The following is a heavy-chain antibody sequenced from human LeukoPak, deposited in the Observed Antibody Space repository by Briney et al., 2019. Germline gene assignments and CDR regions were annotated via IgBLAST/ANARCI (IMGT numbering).Heavy chain of an antibody. Sequence: PSETLSLTCTVSGGSISSGGYYWSWIRQHPGKGLEWIGYIYYSGSTNYNPSLKSRVTISVDTSKNQFSLKLSSVTAADTAVYYCARANVAARPYYYYYMDVWGKGTTVTVSS. D-gene: IGHD6-6*01. CDR3: ARANVAARPYYYYYMDV. CDR2: IYYSGST. J-gene: IGHJ6*03. CDR1: GGSISSGGYY. V-gene: IGHV4-31*03.